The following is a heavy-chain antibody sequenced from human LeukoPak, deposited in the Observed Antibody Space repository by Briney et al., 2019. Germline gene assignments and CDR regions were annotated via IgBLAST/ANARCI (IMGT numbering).Heavy chain of an antibody. Sequence: ASVKVSCKASGYTFTSYYMHWVRQAPGQGLEWMGIINPSGGSTSYAQKFQGRVTMTRDTSTSTVYMELSSLRSEDTAVYYCARGFEGIAAAGGPYYYYGMDVWGQGTTVTVSS. CDR1: GYTFTSYY. CDR2: INPSGGST. D-gene: IGHD6-13*01. V-gene: IGHV1-46*01. J-gene: IGHJ6*02. CDR3: ARGFEGIAAAGGPYYYYGMDV.